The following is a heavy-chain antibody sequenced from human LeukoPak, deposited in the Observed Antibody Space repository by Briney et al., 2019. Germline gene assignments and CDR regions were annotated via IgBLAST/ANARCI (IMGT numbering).Heavy chain of an antibody. V-gene: IGHV3-53*01. CDR2: IYSGGST. J-gene: IGHJ4*02. CDR3: ARATLDN. CDR1: GFSFSSNY. Sequence: GGSLRLSCAASGFSFSSNYISWVRQAPGKGLEWVSVIYSGGSTKYADSVKARFTISRDNSKNTVYLQMNSLRVEDTAVYYCARATLDNWGQGTLVTVSS.